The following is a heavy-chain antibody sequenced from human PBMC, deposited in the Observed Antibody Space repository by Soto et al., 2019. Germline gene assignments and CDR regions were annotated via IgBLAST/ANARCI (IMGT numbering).Heavy chain of an antibody. J-gene: IGHJ5*02. CDR2: IYYSGST. V-gene: IGHV4-30-4*01. CDR1: GGSISRGDYY. CDR3: ARSPDFWSGYFKVSGFDP. D-gene: IGHD3-3*01. Sequence: SETLSLTCTVSGGSISRGDYYWSWIRQHPGKGLEWIGYIYYSGSTYYNPSLKSRVTISVDTSKNQFSLKLSSVTAADTAVYYCARSPDFWSGYFKVSGFDPWGQGTLVTVS.